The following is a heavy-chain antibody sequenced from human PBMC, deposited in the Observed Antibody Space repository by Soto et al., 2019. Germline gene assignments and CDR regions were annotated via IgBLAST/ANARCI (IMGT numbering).Heavy chain of an antibody. CDR1: AFTFSNYA. Sequence: GGSLRLSCAASAFTFSNYAMSWVRQAPGKGLEWVSGISGSGGGTYYADSVKGRFTISRDNSKNTVYLQMTSLRAEDTAVYYFAKDGSIAVAGTTYFDHWGQGTPVTVSS. J-gene: IGHJ4*02. V-gene: IGHV3-23*01. CDR2: ISGSGGGT. D-gene: IGHD6-19*01. CDR3: AKDGSIAVAGTTYFDH.